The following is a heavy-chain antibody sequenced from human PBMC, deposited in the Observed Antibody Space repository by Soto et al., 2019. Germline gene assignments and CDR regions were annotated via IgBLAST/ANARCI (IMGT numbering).Heavy chain of an antibody. CDR2: IKSRADDETT. Sequence: GGSLRLSCVASGFNFNNAWMNWVRQGPGRGLEWVGRIKSRADDETTDYAAAVKGRFTISRDNSKNTLYLQMGSLRAEDMAVYYCARDHYPSIFGVVTWFDPWGQGTLVTVSS. CDR1: GFNFNNAW. J-gene: IGHJ5*02. V-gene: IGHV3-15*07. CDR3: ARDHYPSIFGVVTWFDP. D-gene: IGHD3-3*01.